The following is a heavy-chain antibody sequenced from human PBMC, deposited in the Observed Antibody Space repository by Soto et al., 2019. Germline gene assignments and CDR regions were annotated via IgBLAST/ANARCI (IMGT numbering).Heavy chain of an antibody. CDR1: GYTFSNYY. CDR3: ARGNFVVVVVTQGSYIDY. CDR2: INPSGGST. Sequence: QVQLVQSGAEVEKPGASVKVSCKASGYTFSNYYMHWVRQVPGQGLEWMGTINPSGGSTSYAQKFQGRINLTRKTSTGTVYMELRSLKSEDTAVYYCARGNFVVVVVTQGSYIDYWGQGTLVTVSS. D-gene: IGHD2-15*01. J-gene: IGHJ4*02. V-gene: IGHV1-46*01.